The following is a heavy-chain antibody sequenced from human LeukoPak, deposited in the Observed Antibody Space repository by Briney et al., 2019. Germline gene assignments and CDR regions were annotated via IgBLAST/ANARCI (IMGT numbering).Heavy chain of an antibody. CDR2: ISYDGSNK. Sequence: TGRSLRLSCAASGFTFSSYGMHWVRQAPGKGLEWVAVISYDGSNKYYADSVKGRFTISRDNSKNTLYLQMNSLRAEDTAVYYCAKTYYYGSGNLGVVDYWGQGTLVTVSS. J-gene: IGHJ4*02. V-gene: IGHV3-30*18. D-gene: IGHD3-10*01. CDR3: AKTYYYGSGNLGVVDY. CDR1: GFTFSSYG.